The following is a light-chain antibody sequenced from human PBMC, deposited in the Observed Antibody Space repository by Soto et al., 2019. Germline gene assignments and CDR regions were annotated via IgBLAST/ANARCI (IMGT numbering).Light chain of an antibody. V-gene: IGLV1-44*01. Sequence: QSVLTQPPSASGTPGQTVTISCSGSSSNIGSNTVNWYQQVPGTAPKLLIYGHNQRPSGVPDRFSGSKSGTSASLAISGLQSEDEADYYCGAWDDSLSGPAFGGGTKVTVL. CDR1: SSNIGSNT. CDR3: GAWDDSLSGPA. J-gene: IGLJ2*01. CDR2: GHN.